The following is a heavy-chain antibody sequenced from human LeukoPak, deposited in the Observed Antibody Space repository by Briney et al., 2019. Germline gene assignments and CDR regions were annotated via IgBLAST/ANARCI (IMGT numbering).Heavy chain of an antibody. V-gene: IGHV3-48*03. CDR1: GFTFSSYA. CDR3: ARDDSSEPFDY. J-gene: IGHJ4*02. Sequence: GGSLRLSCAASGFTFSSYAMNWVRQAPGKGLEWVSYISSSGSTIYYADSVKGRFTISRDNAKNSLYLQMNSLRAEDTAVYYCARDDSSEPFDYWGQGTLVTVSS. CDR2: ISSSGSTI. D-gene: IGHD3-22*01.